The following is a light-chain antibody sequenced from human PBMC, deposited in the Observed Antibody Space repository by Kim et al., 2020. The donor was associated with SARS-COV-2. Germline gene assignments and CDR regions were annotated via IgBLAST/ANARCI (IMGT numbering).Light chain of an antibody. CDR2: RDS. J-gene: IGLJ1*01. V-gene: IGLV3-9*01. CDR3: QVWDSSLGV. Sequence: SVALGQTARITCGGNNIGSKNVHWYQQKPGQAPVLVIYRDSNRPSGIPERFSGSNSGNTATLTISRAQAGDEADYYCQVWDSSLGVFGTGTKVTVL. CDR1: NIGSKN.